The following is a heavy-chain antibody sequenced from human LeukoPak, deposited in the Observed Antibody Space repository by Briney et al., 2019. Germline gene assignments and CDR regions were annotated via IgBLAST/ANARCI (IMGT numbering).Heavy chain of an antibody. Sequence: SETLSLTCTVSGGSISSYYWSWIRQPPGKGLEWIGYIYYSGSTNYNPSLKSRVTISVDTSKNQFSLKLGSVTAADTAVYYCARHSAQQQLGGGWFDPWAREPWSPSPQ. V-gene: IGHV4-59*08. CDR1: GGSISSYY. CDR2: IYYSGST. D-gene: IGHD6-13*01. J-gene: IGHJ5*02. CDR3: ARHSAQQQLGGGWFDP.